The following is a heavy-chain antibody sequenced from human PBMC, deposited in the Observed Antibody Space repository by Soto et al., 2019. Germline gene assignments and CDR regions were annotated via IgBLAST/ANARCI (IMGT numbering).Heavy chain of an antibody. CDR2: VKSKINGGTV. V-gene: IGHV3-15*07. CDR3: VADLPDWGPYAFDY. Sequence: EVQLVESGGALIKSGGSLRLSCAASGFTFSYAWLNWVRQAPGKGLEWVGRVKSKINGGTVDYTAPVRGRIAISRDDSQSTEYQQMNSLKRDDTSVYYCVADLPDWGPYAFDYWGQGTLVTVSS. D-gene: IGHD2-8*01. J-gene: IGHJ4*02. CDR1: GFTFSYAW.